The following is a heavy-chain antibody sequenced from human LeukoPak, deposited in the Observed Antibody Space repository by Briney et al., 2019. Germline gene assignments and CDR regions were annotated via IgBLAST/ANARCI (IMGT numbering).Heavy chain of an antibody. J-gene: IGHJ3*02. CDR3: ARDREQPAWEAFDI. CDR2: IIPIFGTA. D-gene: IGHD1-26*01. V-gene: IGHV1-69*13. Sequence: SVKVSCKASGGTSSSYAISWVRQAPGQGLEWMGGIIPIFGTANYAQKFQGRVTITADESTSTAYMELSSLRSEDTGVYYCARDREQPAWEAFDIWGQGTMVTVSS. CDR1: GGTSSSYA.